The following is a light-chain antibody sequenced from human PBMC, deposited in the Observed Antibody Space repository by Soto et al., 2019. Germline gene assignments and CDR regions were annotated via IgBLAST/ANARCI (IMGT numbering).Light chain of an antibody. CDR1: QTIDSW. CDR3: QQTLSVPRT. CDR2: RAS. V-gene: IGKV1-5*03. Sequence: DIELTQSPSTLSASVGDRVTITCRASQTIDSWLAWYQQRPGQPPRLLIYRASTWATGVPSRFSGSTTGTDFTLTITGLQPEDSATYYCQQTLSVPRTFGQGTKVDIK. J-gene: IGKJ1*01.